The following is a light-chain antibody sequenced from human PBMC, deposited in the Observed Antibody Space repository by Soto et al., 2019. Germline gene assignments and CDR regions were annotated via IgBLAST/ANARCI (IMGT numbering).Light chain of an antibody. V-gene: IGKV3-11*01. Sequence: EILLTQSPATLSLSPRERATLSCRASQSVSSYLAWYQQKPGQAPRLLIYDASNRATGIPARFSGSGSGTDFTLTISSLEPEDFAVYYCQQRSNWPGTFGQGTKV. J-gene: IGKJ1*01. CDR2: DAS. CDR3: QQRSNWPGT. CDR1: QSVSSY.